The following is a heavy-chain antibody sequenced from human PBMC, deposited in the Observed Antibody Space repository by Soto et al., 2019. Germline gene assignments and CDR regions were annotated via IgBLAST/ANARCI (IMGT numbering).Heavy chain of an antibody. CDR1: GGSLSDYY. J-gene: IGHJ6*02. V-gene: IGHV4-34*01. CDR2: IHPSGST. Sequence: SETLSLTCAVSGGSLSDYYWPWIRQSPGKGLEWIGEIHPSGSTYYNPSLRSRVTISVDTSKNQFSLKLTSLTAADTAIYYCARGRDEYKLGNVWGPGTTVIVSS. D-gene: IGHD1-1*01. CDR3: ARGRDEYKLGNV.